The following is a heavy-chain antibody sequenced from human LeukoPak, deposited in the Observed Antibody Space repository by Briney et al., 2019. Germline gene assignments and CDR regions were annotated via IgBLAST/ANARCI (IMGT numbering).Heavy chain of an antibody. CDR3: AGGYDYNIDY. Sequence: ASVKVACTPSGYTFTSYGISWVRQAPGQGLEWMGWISAYNGNTNYAQKLQGRVTMTTDTSTSTAYMELRSLRSDDTAVYYCAGGYDYNIDYWGQGTLVTVSS. V-gene: IGHV1-18*01. CDR2: ISAYNGNT. J-gene: IGHJ4*02. D-gene: IGHD3-16*01. CDR1: GYTFTSYG.